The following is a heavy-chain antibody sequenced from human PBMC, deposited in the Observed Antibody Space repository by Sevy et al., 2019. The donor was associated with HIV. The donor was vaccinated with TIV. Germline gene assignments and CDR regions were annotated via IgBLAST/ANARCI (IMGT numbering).Heavy chain of an antibody. Sequence: GGSLRLSCAASGFTFSSYAMHWVRQAPGKGLEWVAVISYDGSNKYYADSVKGRFTISRDNSKNTLYLEMNILRAEDTAVYYCARDLERYSSGWYYYYYGMDVWGQGTTVTVSS. V-gene: IGHV3-30-3*01. CDR3: ARDLERYSSGWYYYYYGMDV. J-gene: IGHJ6*02. CDR1: GFTFSSYA. D-gene: IGHD6-19*01. CDR2: ISYDGSNK.